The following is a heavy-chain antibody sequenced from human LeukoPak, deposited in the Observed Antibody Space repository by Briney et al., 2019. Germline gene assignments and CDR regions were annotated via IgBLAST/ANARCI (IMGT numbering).Heavy chain of an antibody. CDR3: ARDASGGYDSGY. CDR2: ISSSGNTK. J-gene: IGHJ4*02. CDR1: GLTFSSYE. V-gene: IGHV3-48*03. Sequence: GGSLRLSCAASGLTFSSYEMKWVRQAPGKGLEWVSYISSSGNTKYYADSVKGRFTISRDNAKNSLYLQMNSLRAEDTAVYYCARDASGGYDSGYWGQGTLVTVSS. D-gene: IGHD5-12*01.